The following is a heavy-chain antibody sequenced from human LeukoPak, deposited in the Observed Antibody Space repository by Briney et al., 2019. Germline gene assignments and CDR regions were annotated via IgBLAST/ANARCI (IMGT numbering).Heavy chain of an antibody. V-gene: IGHV3-48*04. CDR3: ARGTNNVFDI. CDR1: GFTFSNYS. CDR2: ISSGSSTV. J-gene: IGHJ3*02. D-gene: IGHD2-2*01. Sequence: GGSLRLSCAASGFTFSNYSMTWVRQTPGKGLQWVSYISSGSSTVYYADSVRGRFTISRDNAENSLYLQMNSLRAEDTAVYYCARGTNNVFDIGGKGTIVTVSS.